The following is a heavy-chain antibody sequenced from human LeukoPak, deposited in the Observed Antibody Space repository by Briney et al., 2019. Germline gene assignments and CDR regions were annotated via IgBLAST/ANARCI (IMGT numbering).Heavy chain of an antibody. V-gene: IGHV4-30-4*01. CDR1: GGSISSGDYY. D-gene: IGHD3-10*01. CDR2: IYYSGST. Sequence: SQTLSLTCTVSGGSISSGDYYWSWIRQPPGKGLEWIGYIYYSGSTYYNPSLKSRVTISVDTSKNQFSLKLSSVTAADTAVYYCARGILWFGELPPIFDYWGQGTLVTVSP. J-gene: IGHJ4*02. CDR3: ARGILWFGELPPIFDY.